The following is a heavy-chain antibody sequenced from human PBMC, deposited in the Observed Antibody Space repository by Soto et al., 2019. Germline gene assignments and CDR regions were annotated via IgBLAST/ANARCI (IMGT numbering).Heavy chain of an antibody. CDR2: IIPILGIA. D-gene: IGHD3-10*01. Sequence: QVQLVQSGAEVKKPGSSVKVSCKASGGTFSSYTISWVRQAPGQGLEWMGRIIPILGIANYAQKFQGRVTIPADKSTGTAYMELSSLRSEDTAVYYCARDRVGHFDYWGQGTLVTVSS. J-gene: IGHJ4*02. V-gene: IGHV1-69*02. CDR1: GGTFSSYT. CDR3: ARDRVGHFDY.